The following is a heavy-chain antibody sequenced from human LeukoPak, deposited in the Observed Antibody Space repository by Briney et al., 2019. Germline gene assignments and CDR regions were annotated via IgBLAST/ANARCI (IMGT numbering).Heavy chain of an antibody. J-gene: IGHJ4*02. D-gene: IGHD5-12*01. CDR1: GGSISSYY. Sequence: SETLSLTCNVSGGSISSYYWSWIRQPPGKGLEWIGYIYYSGSTNYNPSLKSRVTISIDTSKNQFSLKLRSVTAADTAVYYFARTYSGYDPAAIDYWGQGTLVTVSS. V-gene: IGHV4-59*01. CDR3: ARTYSGYDPAAIDY. CDR2: IYYSGST.